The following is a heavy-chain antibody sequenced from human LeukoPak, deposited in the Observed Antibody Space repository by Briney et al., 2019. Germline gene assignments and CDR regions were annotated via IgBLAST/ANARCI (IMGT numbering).Heavy chain of an antibody. CDR2: FYSGGST. Sequence: PGGSLRLSCAASGFTVSSNYMSWVRQAPGKGLEWVSVFYSGGSTYYADSVKGRFTIARDNPKNTLYLQMNSLRAEDTAVYYCASGSGSYSTPYYYMDVWGTGTTVTVSS. V-gene: IGHV3-53*01. CDR3: ASGSGSYSTPYYYMDV. CDR1: GFTVSSNY. J-gene: IGHJ6*03. D-gene: IGHD3-10*01.